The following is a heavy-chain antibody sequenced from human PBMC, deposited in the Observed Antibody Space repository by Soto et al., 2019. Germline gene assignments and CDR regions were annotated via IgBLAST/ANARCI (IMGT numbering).Heavy chain of an antibody. V-gene: IGHV3-23*01. J-gene: IGHJ4*02. CDR1: GFTFSSYA. D-gene: IGHD2-15*01. Sequence: GGSLRLSCAASGFTFSSYAMNWVRQAPGKGLEWVSSISGSASTTYYADSVKGRFTISRDNSKNTLYLQMNSLRAEDTAVYYCARDCYYYFDYWGQGTLVTVSS. CDR2: ISGSASTT. CDR3: ARDCYYYFDY.